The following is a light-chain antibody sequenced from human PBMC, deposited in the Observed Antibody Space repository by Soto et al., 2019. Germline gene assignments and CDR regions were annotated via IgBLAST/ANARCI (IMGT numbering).Light chain of an antibody. CDR3: QQRSNWPPIT. J-gene: IGKJ5*01. Sequence: EIVMTQSPATLSVSPGERATLSCRASQSVSSNLAWYQQTPGQAPRLLIYGASSRATGIPDRFSGSGSGTDFTLTISSLEPEDFAVYYCQQRSNWPPITFGQGTRLEIK. CDR2: GAS. V-gene: IGKV3-11*01. CDR1: QSVSSN.